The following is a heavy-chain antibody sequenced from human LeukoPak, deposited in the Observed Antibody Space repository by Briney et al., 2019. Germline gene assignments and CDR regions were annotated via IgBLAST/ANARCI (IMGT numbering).Heavy chain of an antibody. V-gene: IGHV4-59*08. CDR3: ASVDTAMVTIDY. Sequence: SETLSLTCTVSGGSISSYYRSWIRQPPGKGLEWIGYIYYSGSTNYNPSLKSRVTISVDTSKNQFSLELSSVTAADTAVYYCASVDTAMVTIDYWGQGTLVTVSS. CDR2: IYYSGST. D-gene: IGHD5-18*01. J-gene: IGHJ4*02. CDR1: GGSISSYY.